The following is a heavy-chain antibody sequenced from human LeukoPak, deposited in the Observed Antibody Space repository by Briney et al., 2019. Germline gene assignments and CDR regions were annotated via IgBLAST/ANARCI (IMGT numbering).Heavy chain of an antibody. CDR2: ISSSSSYI. J-gene: IGHJ5*02. CDR1: GFTFSSYS. CDR3: ARVMTTATGDWFDP. V-gene: IGHV3-21*01. D-gene: IGHD4-17*01. Sequence: GGSLRLSCAASGFTFSSYSMNWVRQAPGKGLEWVSSISSSSSYIYYADSVKGRFTISRDNAKNSLYLQMNSLRAEDTAVYYCARVMTTATGDWFDPWGQGTLVTVSS.